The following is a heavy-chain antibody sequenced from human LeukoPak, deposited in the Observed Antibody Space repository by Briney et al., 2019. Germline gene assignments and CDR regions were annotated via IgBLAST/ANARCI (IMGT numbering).Heavy chain of an antibody. V-gene: IGHV3-74*01. CDR1: GFTFGSYW. J-gene: IGHJ5*02. Sequence: PGGSLRLSCAASGFTFGSYWMHWVRQAPGKGLVWVSRINSDGSSTSYADSVKGRFTISRDNAKNTLYLQMNSLRAEDTAVYYCARDKASGWFDPWGQGTLVTVSS. CDR2: INSDGSST. CDR3: ARDKASGWFDP.